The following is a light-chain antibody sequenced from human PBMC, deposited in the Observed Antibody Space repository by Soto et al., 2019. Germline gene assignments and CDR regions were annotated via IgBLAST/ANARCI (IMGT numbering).Light chain of an antibody. CDR1: QGISSS. V-gene: IGKV1-9*01. J-gene: IGKJ5*01. Sequence: LSASVGDRVTITCRASQGISSSLAWYQQKPAKAPKLLIYAASTLQSGVPSRFSGSGSETDLTLTISSLQPEDFATYYCQQLKTYPITFGQGTRLEIK. CDR3: QQLKTYPIT. CDR2: AAS.